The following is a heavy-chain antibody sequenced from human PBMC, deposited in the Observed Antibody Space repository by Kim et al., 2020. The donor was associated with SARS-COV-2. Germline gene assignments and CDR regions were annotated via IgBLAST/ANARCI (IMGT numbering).Heavy chain of an antibody. CDR3: AREFRKGYDLSYYYYGMDV. CDR1: GFTFSIYS. CDR2: ISSSSSTI. V-gene: IGHV3-48*02. J-gene: IGHJ6*02. D-gene: IGHD5-12*01. Sequence: GSLRLSCAASGFTFSIYSMNWVRQAPGKGLEWVSYISSSSSTIYYADSVKGRFTISRDNAKNSLYLQMNSLRDEDTAVYYCAREFRKGYDLSYYYYGMDVWGQGTTVTVSS.